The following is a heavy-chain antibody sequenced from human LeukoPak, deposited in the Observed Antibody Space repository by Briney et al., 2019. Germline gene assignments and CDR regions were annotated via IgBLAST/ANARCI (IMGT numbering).Heavy chain of an antibody. CDR3: AKGVAAGGSYYYYYGMDV. CDR2: ISGSGGIT. V-gene: IGHV3-23*01. D-gene: IGHD1-26*01. J-gene: IGHJ6*02. Sequence: GALRLSCAASGFTFSSYAMSWVRQAPGKGLEWVSAISGSGGITYYADSVKGRFTFSRDNSKNTLYLQMNSLRAEDTAVYYCAKGVAAGGSYYYYYGMDVWGQGTTVTVSS. CDR1: GFTFSSYA.